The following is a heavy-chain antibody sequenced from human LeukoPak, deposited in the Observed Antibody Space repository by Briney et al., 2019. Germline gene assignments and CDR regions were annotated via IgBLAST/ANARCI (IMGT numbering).Heavy chain of an antibody. Sequence: GSSVKVSCKASGGTFSSYSISWVRQAPGPGLEWMGGIIPIFGTANYAQKFQGRVTITTDESTSTAYMELSSLRSEDTAVYYCARTYYDFWSGYGPYYMDVWDKGTTVTVSS. J-gene: IGHJ6*03. CDR1: GGTFSSYS. CDR3: ARTYYDFWSGYGPYYMDV. CDR2: IIPIFGTA. V-gene: IGHV1-69*05. D-gene: IGHD3-3*01.